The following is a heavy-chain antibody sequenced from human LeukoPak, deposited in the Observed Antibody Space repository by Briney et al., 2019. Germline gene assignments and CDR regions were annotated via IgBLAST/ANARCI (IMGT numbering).Heavy chain of an antibody. D-gene: IGHD1-14*01. CDR1: GFTFNSYA. Sequence: PGGSLRLSCAASGFTFNSYAMSWLRQAPGKGLEWVSNISGSGGSTYYADSVKGRFTISRDISQNTLYLQMYSLRAQDTGVYYCTKDLAGMGYNDAFDIWGQGTMVTVSS. CDR2: ISGSGGST. CDR3: TKDLAGMGYNDAFDI. J-gene: IGHJ3*02. V-gene: IGHV3-23*01.